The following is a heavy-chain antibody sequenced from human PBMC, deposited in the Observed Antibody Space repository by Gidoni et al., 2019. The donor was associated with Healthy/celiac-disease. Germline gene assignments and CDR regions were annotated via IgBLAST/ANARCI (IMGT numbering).Heavy chain of an antibody. CDR1: GFTFSIYT. J-gene: IGHJ4*02. CDR3: AKDLVPAAVTTGNF. V-gene: IGHV3-30*04. Sequence: QVQLVESGGVVVQSGKSLRLSCAGSGFTFSIYTIHWVRQAPGKGLEWVAVISYDGMKKYYLDAVKGRFTISRDNSKNTVDLQMNSLRAEDTGVYYCAKDLVPAAVTTGNFWGQGTPVTVSS. D-gene: IGHD2-2*01. CDR2: ISYDGMKK.